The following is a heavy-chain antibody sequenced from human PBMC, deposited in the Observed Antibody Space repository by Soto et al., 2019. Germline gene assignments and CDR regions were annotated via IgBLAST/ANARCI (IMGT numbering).Heavy chain of an antibody. CDR2: ISYDGSNQ. CDR1: GFRFDIYG. V-gene: IGHV3-30*18. CDR3: AKDQTSGQGSFDS. Sequence: LRLSCAASGFRFDIYGMHWVRQAPDKGLEWVALISYDGSNQYYADSVKGRFTISRDNSKNTLFLQMNSLRADDTAVYYCAKDQTSGQGSFDSWGQGTLVTVSS. J-gene: IGHJ4*02.